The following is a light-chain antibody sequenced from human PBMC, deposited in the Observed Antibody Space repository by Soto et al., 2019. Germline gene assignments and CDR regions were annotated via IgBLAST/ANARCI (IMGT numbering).Light chain of an antibody. CDR1: QNIFSNY. V-gene: IGKV3-20*01. CDR3: QQYGRSWT. CDR2: GAS. J-gene: IGKJ1*01. Sequence: EIVLTQPPDTVSVSPGERVTLSCRASQNIFSNYLAWYQQKPGQAPRLLIYGASTRATGIADRFSGGGSGTDFTFTISRLEPEDFAVYHCQQYGRSWTFGQGTKVDIK.